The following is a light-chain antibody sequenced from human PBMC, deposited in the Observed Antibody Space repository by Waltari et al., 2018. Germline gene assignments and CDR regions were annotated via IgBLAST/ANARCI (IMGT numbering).Light chain of an antibody. Sequence: DIQMTQSPSSLSASVGDRVIITCRASRGISNSLAWYQQKPGKAPNLLLYDASRLETGVPSRLSGSVSWTDYTLTISSLQPDDFATYYCQQCYGTPYTFGQGTKLEIK. J-gene: IGKJ2*01. CDR3: QQCYGTPYT. V-gene: IGKV1-NL1*01. CDR1: RGISNS. CDR2: DAS.